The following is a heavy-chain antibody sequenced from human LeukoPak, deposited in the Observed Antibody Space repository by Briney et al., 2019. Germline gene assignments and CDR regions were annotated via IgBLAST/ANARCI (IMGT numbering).Heavy chain of an antibody. CDR1: AFSLNTYN. J-gene: IGHJ4*02. CDR2: ISYSGSYI. CDR3: VRDRGTYRPIDY. V-gene: IGHV3-21*04. D-gene: IGHD1-26*01. Sequence: GGSLRLSCVASAFSLNTYNTNWVRQAPGKGLEWVSSISYSGSYIYYADSVKGRFTISRDNAQNSLYLQMNSLRADDTAVYYCVRDRGTYRPIDYWGQGTLVAASS.